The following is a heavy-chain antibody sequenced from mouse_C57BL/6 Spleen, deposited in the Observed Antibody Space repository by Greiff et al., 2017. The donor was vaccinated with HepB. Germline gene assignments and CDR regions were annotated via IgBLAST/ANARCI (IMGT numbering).Heavy chain of an antibody. J-gene: IGHJ1*03. D-gene: IGHD1-1*01. Sequence: QVQLQQSGAELVRPGASVKLSCKASGYTFTDYYINWVKQRPGQGLEWIARIYPGSGNTYYNEKFKGKATLTAEKSSSTAYMQLSSLTSEDSAVYFCARTQFQGSSWYFDVWGTGTTVTVSS. V-gene: IGHV1-76*01. CDR2: IYPGSGNT. CDR3: ARTQFQGSSWYFDV. CDR1: GYTFTDYY.